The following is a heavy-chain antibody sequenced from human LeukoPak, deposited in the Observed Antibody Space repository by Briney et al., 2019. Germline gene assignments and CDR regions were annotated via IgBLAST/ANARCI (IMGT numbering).Heavy chain of an antibody. CDR1: GGSISSGDYY. V-gene: IGHV4-30-4*08. CDR2: LYYSGST. D-gene: IGHD2-21*01. CDR3: AVVPTPHYILWFSLGREAFDI. J-gene: IGHJ3*02. Sequence: SQTLSLTCTVSGGSISSGDYYWSWIRQPPGKGLEWIGYLYYSGSTYYNPSLKSRVTISVDTSKNQFSLKLSSMTAADTAVYYCAVVPTPHYILWFSLGREAFDIWGQGTMVTVSS.